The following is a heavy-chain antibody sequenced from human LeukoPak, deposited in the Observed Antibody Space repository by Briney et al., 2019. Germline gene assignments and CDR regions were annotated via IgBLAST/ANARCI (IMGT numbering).Heavy chain of an antibody. CDR3: ARGGYTYGYYYYYMDV. V-gene: IGHV1-2*02. CDR2: INPNSGGT. D-gene: IGHD5-18*01. CDR1: GYTFTSYY. J-gene: IGHJ6*03. Sequence: ASVKVSCKASGYTFTSYYMHWVRQAPGQGLEWMGWINPNSGGTNYAQKFQGRVTMTRDTSISTAYMELSRLRSDDTAVYYCARGGYTYGYYYYYMDVWGKGTTVTISS.